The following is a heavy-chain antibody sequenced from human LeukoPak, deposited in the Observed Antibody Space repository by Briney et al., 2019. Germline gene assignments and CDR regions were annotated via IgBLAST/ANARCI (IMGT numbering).Heavy chain of an antibody. Sequence: PGGSLRLSCAASGFTFSDYYMSWIRQAPGKGLEWVSYISTSGSTIYYADSLKGRFTISRDNAKNSLYLQMSSLRVEDTAVYYCAKSGYNYDSDAYAFIDYWGQGTLVTVSS. V-gene: IGHV3-11*01. J-gene: IGHJ4*02. D-gene: IGHD3-22*01. CDR1: GFTFSDYY. CDR3: AKSGYNYDSDAYAFIDY. CDR2: ISTSGSTI.